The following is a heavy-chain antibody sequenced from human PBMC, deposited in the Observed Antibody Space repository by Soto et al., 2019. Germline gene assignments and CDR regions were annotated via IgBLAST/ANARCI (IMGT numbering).Heavy chain of an antibody. Sequence: SETLSLTCTVSGGSISSYYWSWIRQPPGKGLEWIGYIYYSGSTNYNPSLKSRVTISVDTSKNQFSLKLSSVTAADTAVYYCAGGFGEFLFDYWGQGTLVTVSS. CDR3: AGGFGEFLFDY. CDR1: GGSISSYY. J-gene: IGHJ4*02. V-gene: IGHV4-59*01. D-gene: IGHD3-10*01. CDR2: IYYSGST.